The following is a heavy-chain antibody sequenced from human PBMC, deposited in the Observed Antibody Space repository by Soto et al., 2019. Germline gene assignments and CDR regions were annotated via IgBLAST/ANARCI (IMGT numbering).Heavy chain of an antibody. D-gene: IGHD2-15*01. V-gene: IGHV3-23*01. CDR3: ARALPSLFGY. Sequence: PGGSLRLSCGASGFIFSYSAMSWVRQAPGKGLEWVSSIRGNGGSTYYRDSVKGRFTISRDDAKNTLYLQMNSLRAEDTAVYYCARALPSLFGYWGQGTLVTVSS. CDR2: IRGNGGST. CDR1: GFIFSYSA. J-gene: IGHJ4*02.